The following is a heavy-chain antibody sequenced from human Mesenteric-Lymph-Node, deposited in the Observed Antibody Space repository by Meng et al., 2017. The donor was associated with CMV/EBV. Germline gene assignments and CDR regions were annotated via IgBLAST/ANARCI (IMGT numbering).Heavy chain of an antibody. CDR2: INSISNYI. Sequence: GESLKISCVASEFTFSRDDMNWVRQAPGKGLEWISSINSISNYIKYADSVKGRFTISRDNARNILFLQMNSLRGDDTATYYCARDRGRYGMDIWGQGTTVTVSS. CDR1: EFTFSRDD. V-gene: IGHV3-21*01. D-gene: IGHD3-10*01. J-gene: IGHJ6*02. CDR3: ARDRGRYGMDI.